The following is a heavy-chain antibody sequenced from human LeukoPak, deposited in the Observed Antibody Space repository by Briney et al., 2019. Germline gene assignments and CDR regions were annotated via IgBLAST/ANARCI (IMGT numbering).Heavy chain of an antibody. J-gene: IGHJ4*02. CDR3: AHLGGYSSSWQGAIDY. Sequence: SGPTLVKPTQTLTLTCTFSGFSLSTSGVGVGWIRQPPGKALEWVALIYWDDDKRYSPSLKSRLTITKDTSKNQVVLTMTNMDPVDTSTYYCAHLGGYSSSWQGAIDYWGQGTLVTVSS. D-gene: IGHD6-13*01. V-gene: IGHV2-5*02. CDR1: GFSLSTSGVG. CDR2: IYWDDDK.